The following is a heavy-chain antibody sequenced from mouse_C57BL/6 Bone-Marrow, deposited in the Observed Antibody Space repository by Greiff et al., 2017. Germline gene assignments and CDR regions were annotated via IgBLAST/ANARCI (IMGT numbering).Heavy chain of an antibody. D-gene: IGHD1-1*01. J-gene: IGHJ3*01. Sequence: QVQLQQSGAELVKPGASVKLSCKASGYTFTSYWMQWVKQRPGQGLEWIGEIDPSVSYTNYKQKFKGKATLTVDTSSSTAYMQLSSLTSEDSAVYYCARDDYGSSYGADWGQGTLVTVSA. V-gene: IGHV1-50*01. CDR3: ARDDYGSSYGAD. CDR2: IDPSVSYT. CDR1: GYTFTSYW.